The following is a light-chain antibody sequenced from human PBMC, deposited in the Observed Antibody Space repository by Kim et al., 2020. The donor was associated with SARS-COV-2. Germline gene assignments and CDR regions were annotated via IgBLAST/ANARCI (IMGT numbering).Light chain of an antibody. Sequence: SASVGDRVTITCRGSQNSDTLLAWYQHKPGKAPKLLIYDASKLESGVPTRFSGSGSGTEFTLTISSLQPDDFATYHCQQYNSYWTFGQGTKVDIK. CDR2: DAS. CDR1: QNSDTL. V-gene: IGKV1-5*01. CDR3: QQYNSYWT. J-gene: IGKJ1*01.